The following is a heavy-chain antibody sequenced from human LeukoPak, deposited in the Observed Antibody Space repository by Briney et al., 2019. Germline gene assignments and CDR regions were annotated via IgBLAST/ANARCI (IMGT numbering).Heavy chain of an antibody. CDR1: GFTFSSYW. CDR3: ARDPFTGYSGY. Sequence: GGSLRLSCAASGFTFSSYWMYWVRQAPGKGLVWVSRIDDGGSRTSYADSVKGRFTISRDNARNTLYLQMNSLRAEDTAVYFCARDPFTGYSGYWGQGTLVTVSS. CDR2: IDDGGSRT. J-gene: IGHJ4*02. V-gene: IGHV3-74*01. D-gene: IGHD3-9*01.